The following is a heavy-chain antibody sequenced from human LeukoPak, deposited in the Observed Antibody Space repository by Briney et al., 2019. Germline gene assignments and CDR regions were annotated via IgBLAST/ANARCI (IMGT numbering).Heavy chain of an antibody. CDR3: ASWELGATTGNWFDP. D-gene: IGHD1-26*01. CDR2: INPNSGGT. J-gene: IGHJ5*02. CDR1: GYTFTGYY. V-gene: IGHV1-2*06. Sequence: ASVKVSCKASGYTFTGYYMHWVRQAPGQGLEWMGRINPNSGGTNYAQKFQGRVTMTRDTSISTAYMELSRLRSDDTAVYYCASWELGATTGNWFDPWGQGTLVTVSS.